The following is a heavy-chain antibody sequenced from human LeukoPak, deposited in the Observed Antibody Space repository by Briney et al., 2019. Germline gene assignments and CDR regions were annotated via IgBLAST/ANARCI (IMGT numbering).Heavy chain of an antibody. J-gene: IGHJ6*03. CDR3: AKDSYDSSSYFLHYYYYYMDV. D-gene: IGHD3-22*01. CDR1: GFTFSSYA. Sequence: GGSLRLSCAASGFTFSSYAMSWVRQAPGKGLEWISAISDSGGSTYDADSVKGRFTISRDNSKNTLYLQMNSLRAEDTAVYYCAKDSYDSSSYFLHYYYYYMDVWGKGTTVTVSS. CDR2: ISDSGGST. V-gene: IGHV3-23*01.